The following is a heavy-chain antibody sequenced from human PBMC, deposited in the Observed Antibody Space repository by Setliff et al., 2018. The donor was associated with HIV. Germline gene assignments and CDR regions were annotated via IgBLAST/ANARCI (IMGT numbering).Heavy chain of an antibody. CDR2: ISNSGSTT. J-gene: IGHJ1*01. CDR3: MAGHYRSSSG. Sequence: PGGSLRLSCAASGFTFSDYYMNWIRQAPGKGLEWLSYISNSGSTTYYADSVRGRFTFSRVNAKNSLYLQMNSLRAEDTAVYYCMAGHYRSSSGWGQGTLVTVSS. V-gene: IGHV3-11*01. D-gene: IGHD6-6*01. CDR1: GFTFSDYY.